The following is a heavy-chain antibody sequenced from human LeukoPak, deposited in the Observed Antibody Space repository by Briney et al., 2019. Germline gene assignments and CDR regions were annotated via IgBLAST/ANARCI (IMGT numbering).Heavy chain of an antibody. J-gene: IGHJ4*02. D-gene: IGHD3-3*01. Sequence: TGGSLRLSCAAPGFTFGDYAMHWVRHVPGRAPEWVSLINDDGTNTYYADSVKGRLTISRDNGKNSLFLQMDGLRTEDTALYFCARGNTTFYDVWTGYYWFGGYFDFWGQGTQVTVSS. CDR3: ARGNTTFYDVWTGYYWFGGYFDF. V-gene: IGHV3-43*02. CDR1: GFTFGDYA. CDR2: INDDGTNT.